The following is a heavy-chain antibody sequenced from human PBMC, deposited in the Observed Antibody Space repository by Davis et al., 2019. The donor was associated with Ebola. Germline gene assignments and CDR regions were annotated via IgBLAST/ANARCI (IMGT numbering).Heavy chain of an antibody. CDR2: ISSSSSYI. D-gene: IGHD3-10*01. Sequence: GESLKISCAASGFTFSSYSMNWVRQAPGKGLEWVSSISSSSSYIYYADSVKGRFTISRDNAKNSLYLQMNSLRDEDTAVYYCARDRPLYLLLSKGNCMDVWGQGTTVTVSS. CDR1: GFTFSSYS. J-gene: IGHJ6*02. CDR3: ARDRPLYLLLSKGNCMDV. V-gene: IGHV3-21*01.